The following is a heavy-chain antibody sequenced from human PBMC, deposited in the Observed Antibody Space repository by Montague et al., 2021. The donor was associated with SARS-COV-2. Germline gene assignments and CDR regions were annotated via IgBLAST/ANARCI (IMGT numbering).Heavy chain of an antibody. CDR1: GGSFSGGSYSGFY. J-gene: IGHJ6*02. CDR2: INDSGST. D-gene: IGHD1-1*01. Sequence: SETLSLTCTIHGGSFSGGSYSGFYWNWVRQAPGKGLEWIGEINDSGSTNYKPSLRSRVTISVDKSDNQLSLSLRSVTAGDTGVYYCARDASSSRWLRGRERYHFYPMDVWGQGTTVTVSS. CDR3: ARDASSSRWLRGRERYHFYPMDV. V-gene: IGHV4-34*01.